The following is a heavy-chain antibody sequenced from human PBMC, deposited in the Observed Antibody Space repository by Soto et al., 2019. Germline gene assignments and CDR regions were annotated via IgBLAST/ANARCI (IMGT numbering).Heavy chain of an antibody. CDR1: GFNFNNYA. Sequence: PGGSLRLSCSASGFNFNNYAMHWVRQAPGKGLDYVSSITSNGATTYYAGAVKGRFTISRDSSKNTLYLQMNSLKVEDTAVYYCVKDVSGTPQSFNSWGQGTLVTVSS. CDR3: VKDVSGTPQSFNS. D-gene: IGHD1-26*01. CDR2: ITSNGATT. V-gene: IGHV3-64D*06. J-gene: IGHJ4*02.